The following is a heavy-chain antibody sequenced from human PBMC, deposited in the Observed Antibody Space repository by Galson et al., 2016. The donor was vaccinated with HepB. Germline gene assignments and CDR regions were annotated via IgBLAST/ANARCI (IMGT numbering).Heavy chain of an antibody. J-gene: IGHJ4*02. CDR2: ISYDGSKK. V-gene: IGHV3-33*08. CDR3: CVGLGVAGTWK. Sequence: SLRLSCAASGFTFRTYGMHWVRQAPGKRLEWVATISYDGSKKFYVDSVKGRFSISGDNPKNTVHLQMSSLRIEDTAVYHCCVGLGVAGTWKWGQGTLVTVSS. CDR1: GFTFRTYG. D-gene: IGHD6-19*01.